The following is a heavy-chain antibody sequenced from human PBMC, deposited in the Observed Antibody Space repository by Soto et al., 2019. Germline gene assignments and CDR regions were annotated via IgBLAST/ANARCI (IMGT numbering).Heavy chain of an antibody. Sequence: QVQLQESGPGLVKPSDTLSLTCAVSGYSICSSNWWGWIRQPPGKGLEWIGYIYYSGTTYYNPSLKSRVTMSVDTSKNQYSLKQTSVTAVDTAVYYFARREIQGPIDYWGQGTQVTVSS. D-gene: IGHD1-26*01. CDR2: IYYSGTT. CDR3: ARREIQGPIDY. CDR1: GYSICSSNW. V-gene: IGHV4-28*01. J-gene: IGHJ4*02.